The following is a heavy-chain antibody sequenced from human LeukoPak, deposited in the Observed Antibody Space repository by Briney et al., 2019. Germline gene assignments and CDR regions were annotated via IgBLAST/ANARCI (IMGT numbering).Heavy chain of an antibody. Sequence: GGSLRLSCAASGFTFSSYEKNWVRQAPGKGLEGVSYISSSGSTIYYADSVKGRFTISRDNAKNSLYLQMNSLRAEDTAVYYCARVPYSSGPDYWGQGTLVTVSS. CDR2: ISSSGSTI. D-gene: IGHD6-19*01. V-gene: IGHV3-48*03. CDR3: ARVPYSSGPDY. J-gene: IGHJ4*02. CDR1: GFTFSSYE.